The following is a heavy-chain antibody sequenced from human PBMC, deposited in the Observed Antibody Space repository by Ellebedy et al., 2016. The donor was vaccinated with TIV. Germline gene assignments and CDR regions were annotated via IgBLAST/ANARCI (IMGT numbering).Heavy chain of an antibody. D-gene: IGHD3-10*01. CDR1: GFTFSSYW. Sequence: GESLKISCAASGFTFSSYWMHWVRQAPGKGLVWVSLINSDGSRTTYADSVKGRFTISSDNAKTTLYLQMNSLRAEDTAVYYCASRGVAVQGADYWGQGTLVTVSS. J-gene: IGHJ4*02. CDR2: INSDGSRT. V-gene: IGHV3-74*01. CDR3: ASRGVAVQGADY.